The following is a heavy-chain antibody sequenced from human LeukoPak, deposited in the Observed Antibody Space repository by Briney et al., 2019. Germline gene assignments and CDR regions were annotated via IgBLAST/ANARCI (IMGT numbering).Heavy chain of an antibody. V-gene: IGHV3-23*01. D-gene: IGHD5/OR15-5a*01. CDR2: ISGAGDNT. Sequence: PGGSLRLSCAASGFTFSSYWMYWVRQAPGKGLEWVSTISGAGDNTNNADSVTGRFTISRDNSKNTLYLQMNSLRAEDTAVYYCAKDYSVSNWCFDLWGRGTLVTVSS. J-gene: IGHJ2*01. CDR3: AKDYSVSNWCFDL. CDR1: GFTFSSYW.